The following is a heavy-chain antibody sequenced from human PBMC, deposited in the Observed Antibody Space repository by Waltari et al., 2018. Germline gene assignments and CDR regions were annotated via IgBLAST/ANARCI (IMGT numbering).Heavy chain of an antibody. Sequence: QVQLQQWGAGLLKPSETLSLTCAVYGGSFSGYYWSWIRQPPGKGLEGIGEINHSGSTNYNPSLKSRVTISVDTSKNQFSLKLSSVTAADTAVYYCARRMTTVKAWFDPWGQGTLVTVSS. V-gene: IGHV4-34*01. CDR2: INHSGST. CDR3: ARRMTTVKAWFDP. D-gene: IGHD4-4*01. J-gene: IGHJ5*02. CDR1: GGSFSGYY.